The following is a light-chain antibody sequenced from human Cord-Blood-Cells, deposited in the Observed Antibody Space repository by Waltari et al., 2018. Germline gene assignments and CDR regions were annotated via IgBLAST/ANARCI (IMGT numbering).Light chain of an antibody. CDR1: QGISSY. CDR3: QQLYT. V-gene: IGKV1-9*01. J-gene: IGKJ2*01. CDR2: AAS. Sequence: IQLTQSPSSLSASVGDRVTITCRASQGISSYLAWYQQKPGKAPKLLIYAASTLQSGVPSRLSGSGSGTDFTLTISSLQPEDFATYYCQQLYTFGQGTKLEIK.